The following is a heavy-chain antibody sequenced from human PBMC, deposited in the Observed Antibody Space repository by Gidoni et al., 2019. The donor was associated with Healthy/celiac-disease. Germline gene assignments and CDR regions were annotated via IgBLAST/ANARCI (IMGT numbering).Heavy chain of an antibody. D-gene: IGHD5-18*01. CDR3: ASPQMATARMDYYYYGMDV. V-gene: IGHV3-30*01. CDR1: GFTFSSYA. CDR2: ISYDGSNK. Sequence: QVQLVESGGGVVQPGRSLRLSCAASGFTFSSYAMHWVRQAPGKGLEWVAVISYDGSNKYYADSVKGRFTISRDNSKNTLYLQMNSLRAEDTAVYYCASPQMATARMDYYYYGMDVWGQGTTVTVSS. J-gene: IGHJ6*02.